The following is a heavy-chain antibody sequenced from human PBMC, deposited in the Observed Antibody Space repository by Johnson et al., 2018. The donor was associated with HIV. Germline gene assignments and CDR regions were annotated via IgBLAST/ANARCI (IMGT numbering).Heavy chain of an antibody. CDR3: ARAVCRGGRCYSHDAFDI. V-gene: IGHV3-20*04. J-gene: IGHJ3*02. D-gene: IGHD2-15*01. CDR2: INWNGGST. CDR1: GFTFDDYG. Sequence: EMQLVESGGGVVRPGGSLRLSCAASGFTFDDYGMSWVRQAPGKGLEWVSGINWNGGSTGYADSVKGRFTISRDNAKNSLYLQMNSLRAEDTALYYCARAVCRGGRCYSHDAFDIWGQGTMVTVSS.